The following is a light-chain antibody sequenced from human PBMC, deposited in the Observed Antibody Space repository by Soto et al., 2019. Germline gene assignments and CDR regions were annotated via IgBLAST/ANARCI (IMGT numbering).Light chain of an antibody. CDR3: ATWDDSLNMV. Sequence: QAVVTQPPSASGTPGQRVTVSCSGSRSNIGNNYVYWYQQVPGTAPKLLMHSNNQRPSGVPDRFSASKSGSSASLAISGLRSEDEADYYCATWDDSLNMVFGGGTKLTVL. CDR2: SNN. CDR1: RSNIGNNY. J-gene: IGLJ3*02. V-gene: IGLV1-47*02.